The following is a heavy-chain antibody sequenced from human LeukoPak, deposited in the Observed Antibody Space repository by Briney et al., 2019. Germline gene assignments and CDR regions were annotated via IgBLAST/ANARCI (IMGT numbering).Heavy chain of an antibody. CDR3: ARESYCSGGSCYSGRAFDV. Sequence: GGSLILSCAASGLTLINYWVPWVRQAPWKGLVWVSRFKCDGSNTYYADYVKGRFTTSRDNAKNTLYLQMTSLRVEDTAVYYCARESYCSGGSCYSGRAFDVWGQGTVVTVSS. J-gene: IGHJ3*01. D-gene: IGHD2-15*01. V-gene: IGHV3-74*01. CDR2: FKCDGSNT. CDR1: GLTLINYW.